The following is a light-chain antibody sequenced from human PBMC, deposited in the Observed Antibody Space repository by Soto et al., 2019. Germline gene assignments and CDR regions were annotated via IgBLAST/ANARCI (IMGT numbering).Light chain of an antibody. CDR1: QSVSSY. V-gene: IGKV3-11*01. CDR3: QQRSNWPFT. CDR2: DAS. Sequence: EIVLTQSPATLSLSPGERATLSCRTSQSVSSYFAWYQQKPGRAPRLLIYDASNRATGIPARFIGSGSGTDFTLTISSLEPEDCAVYYCQQRSNWPFTFGQWTRLEIK. J-gene: IGKJ5*01.